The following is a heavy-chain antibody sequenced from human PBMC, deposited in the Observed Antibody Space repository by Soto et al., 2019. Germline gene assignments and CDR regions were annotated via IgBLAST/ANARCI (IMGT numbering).Heavy chain of an antibody. CDR3: ARDQRMRWLQLSSYYYYGMDV. CDR1: GGTFSSYA. V-gene: IGHV1-69*13. D-gene: IGHD5-12*01. J-gene: IGHJ6*02. Sequence: GPSVKVSFKASGGTFSSYAISWVRQAPGQGLEWMGGIIPIFGTANYAQKFQGRVTITADESTSTAYMELSSPRSEDTAVYYCARDQRMRWLQLSSYYYYGMDVWGQGTTVTVSS. CDR2: IIPIFGTA.